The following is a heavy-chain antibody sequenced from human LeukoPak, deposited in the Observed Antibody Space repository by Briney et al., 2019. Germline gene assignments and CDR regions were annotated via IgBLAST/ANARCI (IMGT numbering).Heavy chain of an antibody. Sequence: SETLSLTCAVSGGSISSGGYSWSWIRQPPGKGLEWIGYIYHSGSTYHNPSLKSRVTISVDRSKNQFSLKLSSVTAADTAVYYCARGGGYASPIGYWGQGALVTVSS. CDR1: GGSISSGGYS. J-gene: IGHJ4*02. CDR2: IYHSGST. CDR3: ARGGGYASPIGY. D-gene: IGHD5-12*01. V-gene: IGHV4-30-2*01.